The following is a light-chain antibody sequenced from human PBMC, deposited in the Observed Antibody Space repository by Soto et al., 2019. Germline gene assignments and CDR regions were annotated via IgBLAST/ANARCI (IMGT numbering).Light chain of an antibody. CDR1: QSVSSAY. CDR2: GAS. J-gene: IGKJ2*01. V-gene: IGKV3-20*01. CDR3: QQYGSSPLYT. Sequence: EIVLTQSPGTLSLSPGERATLSCRASQSVSSAYLAWYQQRPGQAPRLLIYGASSTATGIPDRFSGSASGTDFTLTISRLEPEDFAGYYCQQYGSSPLYTFGQGTKLEIK.